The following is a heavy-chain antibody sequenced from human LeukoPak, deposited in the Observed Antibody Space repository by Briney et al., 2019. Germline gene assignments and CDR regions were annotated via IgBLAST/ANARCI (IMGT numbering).Heavy chain of an antibody. J-gene: IGHJ4*02. D-gene: IGHD3-10*01. CDR3: AKDLHNYGSGSYFSPDY. Sequence: TGGSLRLSCAASGFTFSTYAMSWVRQAPGKGLEWVSLISGSGGTTYYADSVKGRLTISRDNSKNTLYLQMNSLRAEDTAVYYCAKDLHNYGSGSYFSPDYWGQGTLVTVSS. CDR1: GFTFSTYA. V-gene: IGHV3-23*01. CDR2: ISGSGGTT.